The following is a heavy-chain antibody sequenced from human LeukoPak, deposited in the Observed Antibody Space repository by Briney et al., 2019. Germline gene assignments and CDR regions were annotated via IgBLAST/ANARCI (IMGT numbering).Heavy chain of an antibody. Sequence: SEALSLTCTVSGGSISSYYWSWIRQPPEKGLEGIGYIYYSGSTNYNPSLKSRVTISVDTSKNQFSLKLSSVTAADTAVYYCARVLQWANWFDPWGQGTLVTVSS. J-gene: IGHJ5*02. CDR1: GGSISSYY. CDR2: IYYSGST. V-gene: IGHV4-59*01. D-gene: IGHD1-26*01. CDR3: ARVLQWANWFDP.